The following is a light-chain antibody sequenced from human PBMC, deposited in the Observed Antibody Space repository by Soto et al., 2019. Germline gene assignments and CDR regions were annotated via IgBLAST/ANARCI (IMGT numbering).Light chain of an antibody. Sequence: QSALTQPASVSGSPGQSITISCTGTSSDVGNYNYVSWYQHLPGKAPKLLIYEVSQRPSGVPARFSGSKSGNTASLTVSGLQAEDEADYYCSSYAGSNNLLYVFGTGTKLTVL. CDR3: SSYAGSNNLLYV. J-gene: IGLJ1*01. CDR1: SSDVGNYNY. V-gene: IGLV2-8*01. CDR2: EVS.